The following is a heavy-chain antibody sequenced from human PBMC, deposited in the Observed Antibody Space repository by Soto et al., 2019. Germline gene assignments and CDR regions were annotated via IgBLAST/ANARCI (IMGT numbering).Heavy chain of an antibody. Sequence: PXGSLILSCAASGFSFSSLAMSWVRQAPGKGLEWVSSISGRGVDTLYADSVKGRFTISRDNSRNTLYLQVNSLRAEDTAVYYCAKDQTDVTLFDYWGQGTLVTVSS. CDR2: ISGRGVDT. CDR3: AKDQTDVTLFDY. J-gene: IGHJ4*02. D-gene: IGHD2-21*02. CDR1: GFSFSSLA. V-gene: IGHV3-23*01.